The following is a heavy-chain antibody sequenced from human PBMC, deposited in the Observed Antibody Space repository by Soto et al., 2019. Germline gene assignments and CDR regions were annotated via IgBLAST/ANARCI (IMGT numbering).Heavy chain of an antibody. CDR3: ARTTSSGNHDQ. V-gene: IGHV4-59*01. CDR2: VYYSGST. D-gene: IGHD4-4*01. CDR1: GGSINNYY. Sequence: QVQLQESGPGLVKPSETLSLACIVSGGSINNYYWSWFRQPPGKGLEWIGYVYYSGSTKYNPSLKSRVAISVDTSKNQFSLKVNSVTAADTAVYYCARTTSSGNHDQWGQGTLVTVSS. J-gene: IGHJ5*02.